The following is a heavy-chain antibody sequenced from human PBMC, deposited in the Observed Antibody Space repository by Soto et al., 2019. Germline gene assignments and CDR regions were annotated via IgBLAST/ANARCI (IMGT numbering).Heavy chain of an antibody. CDR1: GGSISNYY. CDR3: ARAVLPATAPFDY. V-gene: IGHV4-59*01. J-gene: IGHJ4*02. D-gene: IGHD2-2*01. Sequence: QVQLQESGPRLVKPSETLSLTCIVSGGSISNYYWSWIRQPPGKGLEWIGYIYYSGSTNYNPSLQIRATISVDTSKNQFSLKLSSVTAADTAVYYCARAVLPATAPFDYWGQGTLVTVSS. CDR2: IYYSGST.